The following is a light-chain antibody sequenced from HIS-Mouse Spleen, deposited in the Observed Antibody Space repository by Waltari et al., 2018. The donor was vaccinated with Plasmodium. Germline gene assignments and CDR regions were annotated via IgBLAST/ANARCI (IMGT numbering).Light chain of an antibody. CDR3: QQYNSYWT. J-gene: IGKJ1*01. CDR1: QSISSW. V-gene: IGKV1-5*03. CDR2: TAS. Sequence: DIQMTQSPSTLSASVGDRVTITCRASQSISSWFAWYQQKPGKAPKLLMYTASSLESGVPSRFSGSGSGTEFTLTISSLQPDDFATYYCQQYNSYWTFGQGTKVEIK.